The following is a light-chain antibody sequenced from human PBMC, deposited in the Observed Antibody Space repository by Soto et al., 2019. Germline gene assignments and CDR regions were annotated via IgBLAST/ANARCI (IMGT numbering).Light chain of an antibody. CDR1: SCDVGAYNY. V-gene: IGLV2-11*01. CDR3: CSYAGSYTS. CDR2: DVS. Sequence: QSVLTQPRSVSGSPGQSVTISCTGTSCDVGAYNYVSWYQQHPGKAPKFIIYDVSQRPSGVPDRFSGSKSGNTASLTISGLQAEDEADYYCCSYAGSYTSFGTGTKVTVL. J-gene: IGLJ1*01.